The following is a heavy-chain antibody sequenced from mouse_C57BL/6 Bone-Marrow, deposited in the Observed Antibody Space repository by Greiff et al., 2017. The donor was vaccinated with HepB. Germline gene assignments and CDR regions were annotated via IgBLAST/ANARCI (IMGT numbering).Heavy chain of an antibody. V-gene: IGHV7-1*01. Sequence: EVHLVESGGGLVQSGRSLRLSCATSGFTFSDFYMEWVRQAPGKGLEWIAASRNKANDYTTEYSASVKGRFIVSRDTSQSILYLQMNALRAEDTAIYYCARDAGYYGSSYDYAMDYWGQGTSVTVSS. J-gene: IGHJ4*01. CDR1: GFTFSDFY. CDR3: ARDAGYYGSSYDYAMDY. D-gene: IGHD1-1*01. CDR2: SRNKANDYTT.